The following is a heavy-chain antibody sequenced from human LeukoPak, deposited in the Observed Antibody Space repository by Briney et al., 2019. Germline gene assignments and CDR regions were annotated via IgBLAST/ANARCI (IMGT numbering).Heavy chain of an antibody. V-gene: IGHV3-64D*09. D-gene: IGHD1-14*01. CDR3: VKPQPGGGFDY. Sequence: GGSLRLSCSASGFTFSSYAMHWVRQAPGKGLEYVSAISSNGGSTYYADSVEGRFTISRDNSKNTLYLQMSSLRAEDTAVYYCVKPQPGGGFDYWGQGTLVTVSS. CDR2: ISSNGGST. J-gene: IGHJ4*02. CDR1: GFTFSSYA.